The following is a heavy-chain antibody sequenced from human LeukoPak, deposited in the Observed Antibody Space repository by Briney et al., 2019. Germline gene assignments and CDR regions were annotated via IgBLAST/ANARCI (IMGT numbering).Heavy chain of an antibody. V-gene: IGHV3-23*01. D-gene: IGHD5-18*01. CDR2: ISGSGGST. CDR1: GFTFSSYA. J-gene: IGHJ4*02. Sequence: GGSLRLSCAASGFTFSSYAMSWVRQAPGKGLEWGSGISGSGGSTYYADSMKGRFTVSRDNSKNTLYLQMNSLRAEDRAVYYCAKDVTWVQLCLDYWGQGTLVTVSS. CDR3: AKDVTWVQLCLDY.